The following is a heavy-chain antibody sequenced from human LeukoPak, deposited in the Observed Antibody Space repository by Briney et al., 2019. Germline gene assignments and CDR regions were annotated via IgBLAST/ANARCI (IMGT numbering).Heavy chain of an antibody. CDR1: GFTFDDYA. CDR2: INWNGGST. CDR3: ASELSYGSGSYYSS. J-gene: IGHJ5*02. D-gene: IGHD3-10*01. V-gene: IGHV3-20*04. Sequence: GGSLRLSCAASGFTFDDYAMSWVRQAPGKGLEWVSGINWNGGSTGYADSVKGRFTISRDNAKNSLYLQMNSLRAEATALYYCASELSYGSGSYYSSWGQGTLVTVSS.